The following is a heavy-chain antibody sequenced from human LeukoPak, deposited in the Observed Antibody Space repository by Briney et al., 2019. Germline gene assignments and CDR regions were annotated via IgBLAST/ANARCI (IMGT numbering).Heavy chain of an antibody. V-gene: IGHV4-38-2*01. Sequence: SETLSLTCAVSGHSIDSGYHGGLIRQPPGKGLEWIGSIYWSGNSYYTPSIKSRLTISVDTSKNPFSLRLNSLTASDTAIYYCARRPHDRRSDYDLYSYMDLWGKGTTVTVSS. CDR2: IYWSGNS. CDR1: GHSIDSGYH. CDR3: ARRPHDRRSDYDLYSYMDL. J-gene: IGHJ6*03. D-gene: IGHD1-26*01.